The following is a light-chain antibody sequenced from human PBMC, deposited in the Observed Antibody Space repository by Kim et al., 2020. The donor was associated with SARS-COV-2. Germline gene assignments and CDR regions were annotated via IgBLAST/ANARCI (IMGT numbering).Light chain of an antibody. Sequence: GDRVTITCRASQSISSYLNWYQQKPGKAPKLLIYAASSLKSGVPSRFSGSGSGTDFTLTISSLQPEDFATYYCQQSYSTFTFGPGTKVDIK. CDR1: QSISSY. J-gene: IGKJ3*01. CDR2: AAS. V-gene: IGKV1-39*01. CDR3: QQSYSTFT.